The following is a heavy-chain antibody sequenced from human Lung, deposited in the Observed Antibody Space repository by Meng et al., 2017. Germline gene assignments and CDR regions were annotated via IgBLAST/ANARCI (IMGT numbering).Heavy chain of an antibody. CDR3: AREEKCDNNSLDS. Sequence: QGWLVEAGCAVKEPGSSGQVCCRASGYTLNSYGIRWVRQAPGQGPEWMGWINTYNGNTKYVQDFTGRFIMSLDTSVDTAYLKLRSLRAADTAVYYCAREEKCDNNSLDSWGQGTLVTVSS. D-gene: IGHD1-1*01. V-gene: IGHV7-4-1*02. CDR2: INTYNGNT. CDR1: GYTLNSYG. J-gene: IGHJ5*01.